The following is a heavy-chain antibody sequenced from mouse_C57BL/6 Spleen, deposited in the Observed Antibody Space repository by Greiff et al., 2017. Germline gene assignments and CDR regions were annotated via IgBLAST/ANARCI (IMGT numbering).Heavy chain of an antibody. V-gene: IGHV1-82*01. CDR3: ARCGDYAMDD. CDR1: GYAFSSSW. Sequence: QVQLQQSGPELVKPGASVKISCKASGYAFSSSWMNWVKQRPGKGLEWIGRIYPGDGDTNYNGKFKGKATLTADKSSSTAYMQLSSLTSEDSAVYFCARCGDYAMDDWGQGTSVTVSS. CDR2: IYPGDGDT. J-gene: IGHJ4*01.